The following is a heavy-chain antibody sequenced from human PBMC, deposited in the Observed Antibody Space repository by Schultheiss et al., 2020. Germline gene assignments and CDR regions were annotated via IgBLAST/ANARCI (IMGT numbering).Heavy chain of an antibody. CDR2: ISSSGSTL. V-gene: IGHV3-48*04. D-gene: IGHD3-16*01. CDR3: ARDGNGGGN. Sequence: GGSLRLSCAASGFTFSSYWMSWVRQAPGKGLEWVSYISSSGSTLYYADSVQGRFTISRDNARDSLYLQMNSLRAEDTAMYYCARDGNGGGNWGPGTLVTVSS. CDR1: GFTFSSYW. J-gene: IGHJ4*02.